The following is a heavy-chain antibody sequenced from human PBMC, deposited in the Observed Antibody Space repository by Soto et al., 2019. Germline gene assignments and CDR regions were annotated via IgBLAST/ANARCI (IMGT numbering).Heavy chain of an antibody. CDR3: ARAARYSSSWYNSYYFDY. D-gene: IGHD6-13*01. Sequence: SETLSLTCTVSGGSISSYYWSWIRQPPGKGLEWIGYIYYSGSTNYNPPLKSRVTISVDTSKNQFSLKLSSVTAADTAVFYCARAARYSSSWYNSYYFDYWGQGTLVTVSS. CDR2: IYYSGST. J-gene: IGHJ4*02. V-gene: IGHV4-59*01. CDR1: GGSISSYY.